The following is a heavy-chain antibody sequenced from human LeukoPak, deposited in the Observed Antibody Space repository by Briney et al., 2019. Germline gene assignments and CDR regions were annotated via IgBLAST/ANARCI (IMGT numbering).Heavy chain of an antibody. CDR3: ARDELSLYAFDI. V-gene: IGHV4-4*07. Sequence: PSETLSLTCSVSGGSITYYYWSWIRQPAGKGLEWIGRIQTSGKTNYNPSLKSRVTMSVDTSKNQFSLKLSSVTAADTAVYYCARDELSLYAFDIWGQGTMVTVSS. CDR1: GGSITYYY. D-gene: IGHD1-26*01. CDR2: IQTSGKT. J-gene: IGHJ3*02.